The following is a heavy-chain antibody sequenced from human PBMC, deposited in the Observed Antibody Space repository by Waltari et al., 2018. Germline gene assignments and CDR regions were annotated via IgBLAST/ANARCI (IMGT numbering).Heavy chain of an antibody. CDR1: GFTVSSNY. Sequence: EVQLVETGGGLIQPGGSLRLSCAASGFTVSSNYMSWVRQAPGKGLEWVSVIYSGGSTYYADSMKGRFTISRDNSKNTLYLQMNSLRAEDTAVYYCAREEIVGATTDAFDIWGQGTMVTVSS. CDR3: AREEIVGATTDAFDI. D-gene: IGHD1-26*01. CDR2: IYSGGST. J-gene: IGHJ3*02. V-gene: IGHV3-53*02.